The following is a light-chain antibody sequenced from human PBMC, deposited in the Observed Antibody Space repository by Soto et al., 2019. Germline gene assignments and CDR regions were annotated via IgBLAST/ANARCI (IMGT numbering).Light chain of an antibody. CDR3: FSHSDSNTFYV. CDR2: EVS. Sequence: QSALTQPASVSGSPGQSITISCSGTSSDVGGHDYVSWYQQHPGKAPKLMIFEVSNRPSGVSNRFSGSKSGNTASLTISGLQAEDEAEYYCFSHSDSNTFYVSGYRTKVTVL. CDR1: SSDVGGHDY. V-gene: IGLV2-14*01. J-gene: IGLJ1*01.